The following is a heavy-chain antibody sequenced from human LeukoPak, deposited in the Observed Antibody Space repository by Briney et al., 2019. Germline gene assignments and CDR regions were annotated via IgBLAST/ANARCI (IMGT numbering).Heavy chain of an antibody. V-gene: IGHV1-18*01. D-gene: IGHD2-21*01. J-gene: IGHJ4*02. Sequence: ASVKVSCKASGYTFTSYGISWVRQAPGQGLEWMGWISAYNGNTNYAQKLQGRVTMTTDTSTSTAYMELRSLRSDDTAVYYCARGRAYCGGDCSIDYWGQGTLVTVSS. CDR2: ISAYNGNT. CDR3: ARGRAYCGGDCSIDY. CDR1: GYTFTSYG.